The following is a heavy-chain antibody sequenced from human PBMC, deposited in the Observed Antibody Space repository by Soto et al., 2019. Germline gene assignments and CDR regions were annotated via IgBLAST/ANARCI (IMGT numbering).Heavy chain of an antibody. J-gene: IGHJ6*02. CDR1: GFTFSSYS. CDR3: ARDPYYYDSSPPTHPYGMDV. Sequence: GGSLRLSCAASGFTFSSYSMNWVRQAPGKGLEWVSYISSSSSTIYYADSVKGRFTISRDNAKNSLYLQMNSLRDEDTAVYYCARDPYYYDSSPPTHPYGMDVWGQGTTVTVSS. V-gene: IGHV3-48*02. D-gene: IGHD3-22*01. CDR2: ISSSSSTI.